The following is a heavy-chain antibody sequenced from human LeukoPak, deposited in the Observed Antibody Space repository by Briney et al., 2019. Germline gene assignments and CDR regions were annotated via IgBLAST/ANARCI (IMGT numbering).Heavy chain of an antibody. CDR3: SRDRMGTKSFDY. CDR1: GFTVRSNY. Sequence: HPGGSLGLSCAASGFTVRSNYMSWVRQAPGKGLEWVSVISSGGSTYCADSVKGRFTISRDSSKNTLYLQMKSLRAEDTALYYCSRDRMGTKSFDYWGQGTLVTVSS. CDR2: ISSGGST. V-gene: IGHV3-66*01. D-gene: IGHD5-24*01. J-gene: IGHJ4*02.